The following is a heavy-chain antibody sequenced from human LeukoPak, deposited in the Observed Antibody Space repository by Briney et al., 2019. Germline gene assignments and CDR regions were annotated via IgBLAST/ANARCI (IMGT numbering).Heavy chain of an antibody. CDR1: GFTFSSYE. CDR3: ARSSGWLQDY. Sequence: LTGGSLRLSCAASGFTFSSYEMNWVRQAPGKGLEWVSYISSSGSTIYYADSVKGRFTISRDNAKNSLYLQMNSLRAEDTAVYYCARSSGWLQDYWGQGTLVTVSS. CDR2: ISSSGSTI. V-gene: IGHV3-48*03. D-gene: IGHD5-24*01. J-gene: IGHJ4*02.